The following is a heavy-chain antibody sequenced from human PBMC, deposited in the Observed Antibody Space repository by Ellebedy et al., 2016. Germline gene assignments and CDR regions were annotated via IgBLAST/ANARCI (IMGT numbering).Heavy chain of an antibody. CDR2: ISGSGGST. CDR1: GFTFSSYA. CDR3: ARDYSTGWFDY. Sequence: GESLKISCAASGFTFSSYAMGWVRQPPGKGLEWVSSISGSGGSTYYADSVKGRFTMSRDNAKYSLYLQMNSLRVEDTAIYYCARDYSTGWFDYWGQGTLVTVSS. V-gene: IGHV3-23*01. D-gene: IGHD6-19*01. J-gene: IGHJ4*02.